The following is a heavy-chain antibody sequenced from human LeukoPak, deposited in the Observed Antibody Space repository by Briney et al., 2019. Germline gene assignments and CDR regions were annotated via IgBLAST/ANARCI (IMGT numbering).Heavy chain of an antibody. Sequence: SVKVSCKASAGTFGSDIINWVRLAPGQGLEWMGRIIPRVDITNYAQKFQDRVTITADRSTSTVYMELSTLRSDDTAVYYCATARMHDYWGQGTQVTVSS. D-gene: IGHD5-24*01. V-gene: IGHV1-69*02. CDR3: ATARMHDY. CDR1: AGTFGSDI. J-gene: IGHJ4*02. CDR2: IIPRVDIT.